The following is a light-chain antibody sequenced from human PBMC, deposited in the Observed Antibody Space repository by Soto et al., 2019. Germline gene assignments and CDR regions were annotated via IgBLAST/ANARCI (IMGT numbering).Light chain of an antibody. CDR1: QSINRY. CDR3: QESYSTLTWT. J-gene: IGKJ1*01. Sequence: DIQMTQSPSSLSASVGDRVTITCRASQSINRYLNWYQQKPGKAPKLLIYAASSLQSGVPSRFSGSGSGTDFTLTISSLQPEEFAAYYCQESYSTLTWTFGQGTTVIIK. V-gene: IGKV1-39*01. CDR2: AAS.